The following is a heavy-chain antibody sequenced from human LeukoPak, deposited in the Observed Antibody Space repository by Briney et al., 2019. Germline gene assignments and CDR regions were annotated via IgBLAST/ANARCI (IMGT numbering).Heavy chain of an antibody. Sequence: PGGSLRLSCAASGFTFSSYSMNWVRQAPGKGLEWVSYISSSSSTIYNADSVKGRFTISRDNAKNSLYLQMNSLRAEDTAVYYCARDSGYSSSHFDYWGQGTLVTVSS. V-gene: IGHV3-48*01. CDR3: ARDSGYSSSHFDY. J-gene: IGHJ4*02. CDR1: GFTFSSYS. CDR2: ISSSSSTI. D-gene: IGHD6-13*01.